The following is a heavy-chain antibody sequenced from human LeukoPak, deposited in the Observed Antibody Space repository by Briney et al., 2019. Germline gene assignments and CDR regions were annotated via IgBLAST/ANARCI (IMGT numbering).Heavy chain of an antibody. CDR3: ARAYYYGTSGYYPYYYGMDV. J-gene: IGHJ6*02. V-gene: IGHV5-51*01. CDR1: GYSFTSYW. Sequence: GESLKISCQGSGYSFTSYWIGWVRQMPGKGLEWMGIIYPGDSDTRYSPSFQGQVTISADKSISTAYLQWSSLKASDTAMYYCARAYYYGTSGYYPYYYGMDVWGQGTTVTVSS. D-gene: IGHD3-22*01. CDR2: IYPGDSDT.